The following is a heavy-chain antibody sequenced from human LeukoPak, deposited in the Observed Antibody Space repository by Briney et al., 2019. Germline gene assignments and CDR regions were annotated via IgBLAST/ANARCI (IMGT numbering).Heavy chain of an antibody. D-gene: IGHD3-9*01. CDR1: GGSLSGYY. V-gene: IGHV4-34*01. CDR3: ARGSRLTGAFDI. CDR2: INHSGST. J-gene: IGHJ3*02. Sequence: SETLSLTCAVYGGSLSGYYWSWIRQSPGKGLEWIGEINHSGSTNSNPSLKSRVTISVDTSKNLFSLKLSSVTAADTAVYYCARGSRLTGAFDIWGQGTMVTVSS.